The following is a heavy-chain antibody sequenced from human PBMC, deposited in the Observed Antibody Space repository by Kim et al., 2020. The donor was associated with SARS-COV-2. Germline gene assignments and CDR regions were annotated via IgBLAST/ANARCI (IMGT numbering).Heavy chain of an antibody. CDR2: INPNSGGT. Sequence: ASVKVSCKASGYTFTGYYMHWVRQAPGQGLEWMGWINPNSGGTNYAQKFQGRVTMTRDTSISTAYMELSRLRSDDTAVYYCARSNLGLVYCGGDCYRIGRGFGAFDIWGQGTMVTVSS. V-gene: IGHV1-2*02. CDR1: GYTFTGYY. D-gene: IGHD2-21*02. J-gene: IGHJ3*02. CDR3: ARSNLGLVYCGGDCYRIGRGFGAFDI.